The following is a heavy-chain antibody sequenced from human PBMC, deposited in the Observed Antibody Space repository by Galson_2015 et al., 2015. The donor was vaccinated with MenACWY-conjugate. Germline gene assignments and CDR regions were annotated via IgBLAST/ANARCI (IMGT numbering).Heavy chain of an antibody. Sequence: SVKVSCKASGYTFTSYAMHWVRQAPGQRLEWMGWINAGNGNTKYSQKFQGRVTITRDTSASTAYMELSSLRSEDTAVYYCTRGGLPWGGGYCSGGSCYSRFDPWGQGTLVTVSS. J-gene: IGHJ5*02. V-gene: IGHV1-3*01. CDR3: TRGGLPWGGGYCSGGSCYSRFDP. CDR2: INAGNGNT. CDR1: GYTFTSYA. D-gene: IGHD2-15*01.